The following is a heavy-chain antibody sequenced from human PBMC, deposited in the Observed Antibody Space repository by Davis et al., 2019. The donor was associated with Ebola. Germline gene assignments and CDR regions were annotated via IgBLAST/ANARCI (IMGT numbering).Heavy chain of an antibody. CDR3: ARDLRAYYYGSGSYLNWFDP. V-gene: IGHV4-4*02. D-gene: IGHD3-10*01. Sequence: MPSETLSLTCAVSGGSISSSNWWSWVRQPPGKGLEWIGEIYHSGSTNYNPSLKSRVTISVDTSKNQFSLKLSSVTAADTAVYYCARDLRAYYYGSGSYLNWFDPWGQGTLVTVSS. J-gene: IGHJ5*02. CDR1: GGSISSSNW. CDR2: IYHSGST.